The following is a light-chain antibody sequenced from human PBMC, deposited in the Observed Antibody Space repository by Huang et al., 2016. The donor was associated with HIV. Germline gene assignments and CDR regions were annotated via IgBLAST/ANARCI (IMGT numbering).Light chain of an antibody. CDR2: AAS. V-gene: IGKV1-39*01. CDR3: QQSYSTPWT. J-gene: IGKJ1*01. CDR1: QSIDSY. Sequence: DIQMTQSPSSLSASVGDRVTIPCRASQSIDSYLNWHQQKPGKAPKRLIYAASSLQSGVPSRFSGSGSGTDFTLTISSLQPEDFATYYCQQSYSTPWTFGQGTKVEIK.